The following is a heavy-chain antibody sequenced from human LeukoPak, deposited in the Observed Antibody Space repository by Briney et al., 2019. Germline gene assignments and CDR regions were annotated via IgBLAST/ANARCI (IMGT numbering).Heavy chain of an antibody. V-gene: IGHV3-30-3*01. Sequence: GGSLRLSCAASGFTFSSYAMHWVRQAPGKGLEWVAVISYDGSNKYYADSVKGRFTISRDNSKNTLYLQMSSLRAEDTAVYYCARELQRYSTFDYWGQGTLVTVSS. D-gene: IGHD2-15*01. CDR2: ISYDGSNK. CDR1: GFTFSSYA. J-gene: IGHJ4*02. CDR3: ARELQRYSTFDY.